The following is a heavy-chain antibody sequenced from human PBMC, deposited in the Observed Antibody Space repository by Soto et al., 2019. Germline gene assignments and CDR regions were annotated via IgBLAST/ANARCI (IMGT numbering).Heavy chain of an antibody. Sequence: GASGKVSCKASGYTFTGYDMHWVRQAPGQGLEWMGWINPNSGGTNYAQKFQGWVTMTRDTSISTAYMELSRLRSDDTAVYYCARVRRYGYNFDAFDIWGQGTMVTVSS. D-gene: IGHD5-12*01. CDR1: GYTFTGYD. V-gene: IGHV1-2*04. CDR2: INPNSGGT. J-gene: IGHJ3*02. CDR3: ARVRRYGYNFDAFDI.